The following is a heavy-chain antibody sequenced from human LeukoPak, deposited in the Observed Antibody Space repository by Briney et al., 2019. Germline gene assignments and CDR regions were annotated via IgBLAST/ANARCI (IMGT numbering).Heavy chain of an antibody. D-gene: IGHD3-10*01. CDR2: ISGSGGST. CDR1: GFTFSSCA. J-gene: IGHJ4*02. Sequence: GGSLRLSCAASGFTFSSCAMSWVRQAPGKGLEWVSAISGSGGSTYYADSVKGRFTISRDNSKNTLYLQMNSLRAEDTAVYYCAKASYGSGSYYFDYWGQGTLVTVSS. CDR3: AKASYGSGSYYFDY. V-gene: IGHV3-23*01.